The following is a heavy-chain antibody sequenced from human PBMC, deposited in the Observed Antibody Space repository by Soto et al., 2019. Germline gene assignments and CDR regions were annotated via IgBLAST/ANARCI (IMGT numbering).Heavy chain of an antibody. J-gene: IGHJ4*02. D-gene: IGHD5-12*01. CDR1: SASISSTNYT. V-gene: IGHV4-39*01. CDR2: IYYSGST. CDR3: ARRIVATETFDY. Sequence: SETLSLTCTVSSASISSTNYTWGWIRQPPGKGLEWIGSIYYSGSTYYNPSLKSRVTISVDTSKNQFSLKVSSVTAADTAVYYCARRIVATETFDYWGQGTLVTVSS.